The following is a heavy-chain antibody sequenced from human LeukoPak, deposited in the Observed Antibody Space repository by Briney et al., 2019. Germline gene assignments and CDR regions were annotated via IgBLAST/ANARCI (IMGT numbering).Heavy chain of an antibody. CDR2: IRSDGSNK. Sequence: GGSLRLSCAGSGFSFSSYGMHWVRQAPGKGLEWMAFIRSDGSNKYYADSVKGRFTISRDNSKNTLYLQMNSLRAEDTAVYYCAKDLNDYVWGSYPEADYWGQGTLVTVSS. CDR1: GFSFSSYG. J-gene: IGHJ4*02. V-gene: IGHV3-30*02. D-gene: IGHD3-16*02. CDR3: AKDLNDYVWGSYPEADY.